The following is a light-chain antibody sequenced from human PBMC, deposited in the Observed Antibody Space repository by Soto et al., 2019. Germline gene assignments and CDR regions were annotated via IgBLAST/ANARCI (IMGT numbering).Light chain of an antibody. CDR3: QSYDSSLSGSV. V-gene: IGLV1-40*01. CDR1: SSKIGAGYD. CDR2: GNS. J-gene: IGLJ3*02. Sequence: QSVLTQPPSVSGAPGQRVTISCTGSSSKIGAGYDVHWYQQLPGTAPKLLIYGNSNRPSGVPDRFSGSKSGTSASLAITGLQAEDEADYYCQSYDSSLSGSVFGGGTQLTV.